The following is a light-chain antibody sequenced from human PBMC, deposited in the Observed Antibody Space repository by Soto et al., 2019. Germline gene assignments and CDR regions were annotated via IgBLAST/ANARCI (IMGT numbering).Light chain of an antibody. V-gene: IGLV2-8*01. Sequence: QSALTQPPSASGSPGQSVTISCSGTSSDVGGYDSVSWYQHHPGKVPKLIIFDVDKWPSGVPDRFSGFKSGNTASLTVSGLRAEDEADYYCSSYAGSNTFVFGPGTKVTV. J-gene: IGLJ1*01. CDR3: SSYAGSNTFV. CDR1: SSDVGGYDS. CDR2: DVD.